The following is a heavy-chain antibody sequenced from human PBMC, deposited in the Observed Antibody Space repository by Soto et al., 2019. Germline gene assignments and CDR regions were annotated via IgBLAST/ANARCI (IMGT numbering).Heavy chain of an antibody. V-gene: IGHV2-26*01. D-gene: IGHD2-15*01. Sequence: GSGPTLVNPTETLTLTCTVSGFSLSNARMGVSWIRQPPGKALEWLAHIFSNDEKSYSTSLKSRLTISKDTSKSQVVLTMTNMDPVDTATYYCARIIRRRGYCSGGSCYDNWFDPWGQGTLVTVSS. CDR3: ARIIRRRGYCSGGSCYDNWFDP. CDR2: IFSNDEK. J-gene: IGHJ5*02. CDR1: GFSLSNARMG.